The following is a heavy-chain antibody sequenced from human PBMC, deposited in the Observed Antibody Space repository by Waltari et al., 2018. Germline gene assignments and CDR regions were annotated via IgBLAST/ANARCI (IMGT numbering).Heavy chain of an antibody. CDR1: GGSMSSSSYY. Sequence: QLQLQESGPGLVKPSETLSVTCTVSGGSMSSSSYYWGWIRQPPGKGLGWIGSVYYGGGTSYTPSLKSRVTISVDTSENHFSLRLNSVTAADTAVYYCARIRWDLPHAFDIWGLGTMLTVSS. D-gene: IGHD1-26*01. CDR2: VYYGGGT. CDR3: ARIRWDLPHAFDI. V-gene: IGHV4-39*02. J-gene: IGHJ3*02.